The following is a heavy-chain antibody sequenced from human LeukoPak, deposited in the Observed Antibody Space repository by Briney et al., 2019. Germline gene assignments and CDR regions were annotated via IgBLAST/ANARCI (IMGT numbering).Heavy chain of an antibody. CDR1: GFTFSSYS. D-gene: IGHD2-15*01. V-gene: IGHV3-21*01. CDR3: ARDGYCSGGSCYSYGYFDY. J-gene: IGHJ4*02. CDR2: ISSSSSYI. Sequence: PGGSLRLSCAASGFTFSSYSMNWVRQAPGKGLEWVSSISSSSSYIYYADSVKGRFTISRDNAKDSLYLRMNSLRVEDTAVYYCARDGYCSGGSCYSYGYFDYWGQGTLVTVSS.